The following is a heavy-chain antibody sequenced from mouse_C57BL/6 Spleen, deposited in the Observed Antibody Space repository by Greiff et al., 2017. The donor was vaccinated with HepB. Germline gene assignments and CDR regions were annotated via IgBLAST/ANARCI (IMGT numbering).Heavy chain of an antibody. V-gene: IGHV5-6*01. J-gene: IGHJ2*01. Sequence: EVQRVESGGDLVKPGGSLKLSCAASGFTFSSYGMSWVRQTPDKRLEWVATISSGGSYTYYPDSVNGRFTISRDNAKNTLYLQMSSLKSEDTAMYYCARDDYDGGYFDYWGQGTTLTVSS. CDR2: ISSGGSYT. CDR3: ARDDYDGGYFDY. D-gene: IGHD2-4*01. CDR1: GFTFSSYG.